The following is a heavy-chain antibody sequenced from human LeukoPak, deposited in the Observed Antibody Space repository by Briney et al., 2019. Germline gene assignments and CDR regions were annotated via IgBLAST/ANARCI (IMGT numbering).Heavy chain of an antibody. CDR1: GGSISSGGYS. CDR2: IYTSGST. Sequence: SETLSLTCAVSGGSISSGGYSWSWIRQPPGKGLEWIGRIYTSGSTNYNPSLKSRVTISVDTSKNQFSLKLRSVTAADTAVYYCARQGSGSHKDWGQGTLVTVSS. J-gene: IGHJ4*02. V-gene: IGHV4-61*02. CDR3: ARQGSGSHKD. D-gene: IGHD1-26*01.